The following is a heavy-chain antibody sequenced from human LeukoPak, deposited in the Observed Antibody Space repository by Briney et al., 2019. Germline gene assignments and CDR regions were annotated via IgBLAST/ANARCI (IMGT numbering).Heavy chain of an antibody. D-gene: IGHD3-3*01. CDR1: GGSISSYY. J-gene: IGHJ5*02. Sequence: SETLSLTCTVSGGSISSYYWSWIRQPPGKGLEWIGYIHTSGSTNYNPSLKSRVTISVDTSKNQFSLKLSSVTAADTAVYYCARAIETYYDFWSGYPPWFDPWGQGTLVTVSS. CDR3: ARAIETYYDFWSGYPPWFDP. CDR2: IHTSGST. V-gene: IGHV4-4*09.